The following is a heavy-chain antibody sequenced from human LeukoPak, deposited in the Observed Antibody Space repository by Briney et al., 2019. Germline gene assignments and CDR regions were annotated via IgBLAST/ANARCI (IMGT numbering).Heavy chain of an antibody. V-gene: IGHV1-69*02. J-gene: IGHJ5*02. Sequence: SVKVSCKASGGTFSSYTISWVRQAPGQGLEWMGRIIPILGIANYAQKFQSRVTITADKSTSTAYMELSSLRSEDTAVYYCARVATVTGLRVDNWFDPWGQGTLVTVSS. CDR3: ARVATVTGLRVDNWFDP. CDR1: GGTFSSYT. D-gene: IGHD4-17*01. CDR2: IIPILGIA.